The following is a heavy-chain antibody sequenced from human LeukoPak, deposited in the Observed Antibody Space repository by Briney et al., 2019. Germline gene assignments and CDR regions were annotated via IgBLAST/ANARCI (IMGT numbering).Heavy chain of an antibody. CDR3: ASSSRREVSFDY. CDR1: GGSISSSSYY. D-gene: IGHD2-21*01. V-gene: IGHV4-39*01. J-gene: IGHJ4*02. CDR2: IYYSGST. Sequence: SETLSLTCTASGGSISSSSYYWGWIRQPPGKGLEWIGSIYYSGSTYYNPSLKSRVTISVDTSKNQFSLKLSSVTAADTAVYYCASSSRREVSFDYWGQGTLVTVSS.